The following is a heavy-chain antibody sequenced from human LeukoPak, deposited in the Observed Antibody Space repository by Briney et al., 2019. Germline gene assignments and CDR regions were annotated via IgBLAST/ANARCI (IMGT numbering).Heavy chain of an antibody. Sequence: GGSLRLSCAASGFTFSTHILNWVRQTPGKGLEWVSTVTSTGAGTFYSDSVKGRFSISRDNSKNTLSLHLNSLSADDSGIYFCAKYRETSVGPFDYWGQGVQVTVSS. CDR1: GFTFSTHI. D-gene: IGHD1-26*01. J-gene: IGHJ4*02. V-gene: IGHV3-23*01. CDR2: VTSTGAGT. CDR3: AKYRETSVGPFDY.